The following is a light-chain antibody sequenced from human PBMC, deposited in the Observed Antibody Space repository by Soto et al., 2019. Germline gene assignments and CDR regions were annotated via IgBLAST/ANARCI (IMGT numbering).Light chain of an antibody. Sequence: EIVLTQSPATLSLSPGARATLSCSASQRVSSYLAWYQQKPGQAPRLLIYDASNRATGIPARFSGSGSGTDVNLTISSLEPEDFAVYYCQQRSNWPPITFGQGTRLEIK. CDR3: QQRSNWPPIT. V-gene: IGKV3-11*01. CDR2: DAS. J-gene: IGKJ5*01. CDR1: QRVSSY.